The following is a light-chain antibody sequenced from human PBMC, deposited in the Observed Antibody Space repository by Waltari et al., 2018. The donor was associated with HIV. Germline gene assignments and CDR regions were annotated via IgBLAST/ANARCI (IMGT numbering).Light chain of an antibody. CDR2: AAS. J-gene: IGKJ4*01. CDR1: QLISNW. Sequence: IPLTQSPSSVSASVGDTVTITCRASQLISNWLAWYQQQPGKAPKLLIYAASTLQSGVPSRFSGRGSGTDFTLTITNLQPEDFATYYCQQANSFLTFGGGTKVEIK. CDR3: QQANSFLT. V-gene: IGKV1D-12*01.